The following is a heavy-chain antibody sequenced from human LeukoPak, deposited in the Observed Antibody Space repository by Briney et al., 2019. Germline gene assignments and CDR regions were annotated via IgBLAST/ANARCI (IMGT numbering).Heavy chain of an antibody. CDR2: INPNSGGT. CDR1: GYTFTGYY. J-gene: IGHJ4*02. D-gene: IGHD3-22*01. V-gene: IGHV1-2*02. Sequence: ASVKVSCKASGYTFTGYYMHWVRQAPGQGLEWMGWINPNSGGTNYAQKFQGRVTMTRDTSISTAYMELSRLTSDDTAVYYCARVGYYDSSGYYWDYFDYWGQGTLVTVSS. CDR3: ARVGYYDSSGYYWDYFDY.